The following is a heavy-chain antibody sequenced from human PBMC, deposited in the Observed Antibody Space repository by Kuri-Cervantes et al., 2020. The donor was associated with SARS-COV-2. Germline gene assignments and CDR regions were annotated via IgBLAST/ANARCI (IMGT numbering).Heavy chain of an antibody. CDR3: ASLAGLEAEFQDY. Sequence: ASVKVSCKASGYTFTSYDINWVRQATGQGLEWMGWMNPNSGNTGYAQKFQGRVTMTRNTSVSTAYMELSSLRSEDTAVYYCASLAGLEAEFQDYWGQGTLVTVSS. CDR1: GYTFTSYD. D-gene: IGHD2-15*01. CDR2: MNPNSGNT. V-gene: IGHV1-8*02. J-gene: IGHJ4*02.